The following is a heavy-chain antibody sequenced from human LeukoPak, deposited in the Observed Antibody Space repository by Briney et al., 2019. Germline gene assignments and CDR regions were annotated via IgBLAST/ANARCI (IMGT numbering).Heavy chain of an antibody. D-gene: IGHD2-15*01. Sequence: PGGTLCLSCAASGFSFSNFGMHWVRRAPREGLEGVVVIWHDGSQEHYVDSVKGRFTISRDNSKNTLSLKLNSLTVDDTAIYYCAREVIVAPATEGGHFFDYWGRGSLVTVSS. CDR3: AREVIVAPATEGGHFFDY. V-gene: IGHV3-33*01. J-gene: IGHJ4*02. CDR2: IWHDGSQE. CDR1: GFSFSNFG.